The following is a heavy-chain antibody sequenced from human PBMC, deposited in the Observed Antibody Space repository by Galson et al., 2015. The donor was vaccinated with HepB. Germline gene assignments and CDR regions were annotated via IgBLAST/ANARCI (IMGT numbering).Heavy chain of an antibody. J-gene: IGHJ6*03. CDR3: ARDSRSDYMDV. V-gene: IGHV3-53*01. CDR1: GFTVSSNY. CDR2: IYGGGST. Sequence: SLRLSCAASGFTVSSNYMSWVRQAPGKGLEWVSVIYGGGSTYYADSVKGRFTISRDNSKNTLYLQMNSLRAEDTAVYYCARDSRSDYMDVWGKGTTVTVSS.